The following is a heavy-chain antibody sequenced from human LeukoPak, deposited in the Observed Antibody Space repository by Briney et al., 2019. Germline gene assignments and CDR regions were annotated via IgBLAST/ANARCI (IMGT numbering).Heavy chain of an antibody. CDR3: TKSPGVSVAASITGMFDS. J-gene: IGHJ5*01. CDR2: ISGSGGST. Sequence: GGSLRLSCAASGFIFSSYAMSWVRQAPGKGLEWVSIISGSGGSTYYADSVKGRFTISRDNSKNTLYLQMNSLRAEDTAVYYCTKSPGVSVAASITGMFDSWGQGTLVTVSS. CDR1: GFIFSSYA. D-gene: IGHD6-6*01. V-gene: IGHV3-23*01.